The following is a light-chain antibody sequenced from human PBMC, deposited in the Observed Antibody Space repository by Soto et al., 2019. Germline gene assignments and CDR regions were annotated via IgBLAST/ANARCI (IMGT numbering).Light chain of an antibody. J-gene: IGLJ1*01. V-gene: IGLV2-23*01. CDR1: SSDVGTYNL. Sequence: QSVLTQPASVFGSPGQSITISCTGTSSDVGTYNLVSWYQQHPGEAPKLIIYEDNKRPSGVSNRFSGSRSGYTASLTISGLQAEDEADYFCCSYATGSTYIFGTGTKATVL. CDR2: EDN. CDR3: CSYATGSTYI.